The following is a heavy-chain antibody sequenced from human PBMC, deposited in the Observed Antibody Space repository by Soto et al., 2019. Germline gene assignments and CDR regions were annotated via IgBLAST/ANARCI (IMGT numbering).Heavy chain of an antibody. V-gene: IGHV3-30*18. CDR2: ISYDGILK. CDR1: GFTFSDFG. J-gene: IGHJ6*02. CDR3: AKDFKVSGGHYGSLNYYYGMDV. D-gene: IGHD3-10*01. Sequence: VGSLRLSCAASGFTFSDFGMHWVRQAPGKGLEWVAIISYDGILKYYADSVKGRFTISRDTSKGAVYLQMNSLTPEDTAVYYCAKDFKVSGGHYGSLNYYYGMDVWGQGTTVTVSS.